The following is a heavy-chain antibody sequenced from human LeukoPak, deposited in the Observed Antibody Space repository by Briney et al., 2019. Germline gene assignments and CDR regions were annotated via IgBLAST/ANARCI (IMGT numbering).Heavy chain of an antibody. CDR2: INPSGGST. V-gene: IGHV1-46*01. CDR3: ARGSGSYHDLGGFDY. D-gene: IGHD1-26*01. J-gene: IGHJ4*02. CDR1: GYTLTSYY. Sequence: GASVKVSCKASGYTLTSYYMHWVRQAPGQGLEWMGIINPSGGSTSYAQKFQGRVTMTRDTSTSTVYMELSSLRSEDTAVYYCARGSGSYHDLGGFDYWGQGTLVTVSS.